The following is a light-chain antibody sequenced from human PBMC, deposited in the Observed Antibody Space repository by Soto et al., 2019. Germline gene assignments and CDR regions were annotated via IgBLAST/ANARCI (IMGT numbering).Light chain of an antibody. CDR1: SSDIGGYNF. J-gene: IGLJ1*01. CDR2: DVS. CDR3: NSYRTVSTYV. Sequence: QSVLTQPASVSGSPGQSITISCTGTSSDIGGYNFVSWYQHHPGKAPKLLIHDVSNRPSGVSSRFSGSKSGNTASLTISGLRAEDEADYYCNSYRTVSTYVFGTGTKVTVL. V-gene: IGLV2-14*03.